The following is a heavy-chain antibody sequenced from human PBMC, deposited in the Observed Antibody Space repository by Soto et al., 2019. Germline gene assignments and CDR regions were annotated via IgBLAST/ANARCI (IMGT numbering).Heavy chain of an antibody. J-gene: IGHJ4*02. Sequence: GGSLRLSCTASGFSFSDYHMNWIRRAPGKGLEWISYIGDGGTATDYADSVKGRFTISRDNTKNSLYLQMNSLRAEDSAVYYCARPNWSGSPYYLDSWGQGTPVTVSS. V-gene: IGHV3-11*01. CDR1: GFSFSDYH. CDR2: IGDGGTAT. D-gene: IGHD1-26*01. CDR3: ARPNWSGSPYYLDS.